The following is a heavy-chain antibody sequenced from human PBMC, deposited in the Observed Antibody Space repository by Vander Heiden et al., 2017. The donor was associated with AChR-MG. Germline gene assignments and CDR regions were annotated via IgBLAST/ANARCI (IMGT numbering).Heavy chain of an antibody. CDR2: SSSNGGST. D-gene: IGHD5-12*01. CDR1: GFTFSSYA. V-gene: IGHV3-64*02. J-gene: IGHJ3*02. CDR3: ARHGYDHAFDI. Sequence: EVQLVESGEGLVQPGGSLRLSCAASGFTFSSYAMHWVRQATGKGLEYVSASSSNGGSTYYADYVKGRFTSYRDKSKNTLYLQMGSLRAEDMAVYDCARHGYDHAFDIWGQGTMVTVSS.